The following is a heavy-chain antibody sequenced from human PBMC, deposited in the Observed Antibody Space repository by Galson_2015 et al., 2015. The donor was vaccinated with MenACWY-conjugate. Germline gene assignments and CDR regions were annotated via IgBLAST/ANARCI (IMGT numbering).Heavy chain of an antibody. CDR3: ARLGGNYRTTSHFDY. D-gene: IGHD1-26*01. J-gene: IGHJ4*02. CDR2: INSDGRST. Sequence: ALRLSCAASGFTFSTYWMHWVRHAPGKGLVWVSRINSDGRSTCYADSVKGRVTISRDNAKNTLYLQMNSLRAEDTAVYYCARLGGNYRTTSHFDYWGQGTLVTVSS. V-gene: IGHV3-74*01. CDR1: GFTFSTYW.